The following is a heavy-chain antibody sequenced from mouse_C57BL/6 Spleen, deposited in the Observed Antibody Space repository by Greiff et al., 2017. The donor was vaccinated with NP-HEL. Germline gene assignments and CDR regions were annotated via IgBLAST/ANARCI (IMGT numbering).Heavy chain of an antibody. J-gene: IGHJ2*01. CDR1: GFTFSNYW. CDR2: IRLESDNYET. V-gene: IGHV6-3*01. Sequence: EVKLMESGGGLVQPGGSMKLSCVASGFTFSNYWMNWVRQSPEKGLEWVAQIRLESDNYETPDAVSVKGRITISRDDSRSSVYLKMNNLRAEDTGIYYCSLLNDYWGKGTTLTVSS. CDR3: SLLNDY. D-gene: IGHD2-10*01.